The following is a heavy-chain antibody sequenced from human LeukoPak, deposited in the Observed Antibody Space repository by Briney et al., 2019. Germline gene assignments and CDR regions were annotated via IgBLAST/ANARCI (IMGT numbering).Heavy chain of an antibody. CDR1: GYTFTSYD. CDR3: ATSFELLYYYGMDV. J-gene: IGHJ6*04. D-gene: IGHD2-15*01. Sequence: ASVKVSCKASGYTFTSYDINWVRQATGQGLEWMGWMNPNSGNTGYAQKFQGRVTMTRDTSASTAYMELSSLRSEDTAVYYCATSFELLYYYGMDVWGKGTTVTVSS. V-gene: IGHV1-8*01. CDR2: MNPNSGNT.